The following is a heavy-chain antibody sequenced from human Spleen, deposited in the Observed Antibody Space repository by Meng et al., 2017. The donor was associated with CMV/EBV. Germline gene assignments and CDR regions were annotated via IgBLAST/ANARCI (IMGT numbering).Heavy chain of an antibody. Sequence: ASGFTVSSNYMGWVRQAPGKGLEWVSVIYSGGSTYYADSVKGRFTISRDNSKNTLYLQMNSLRAEDTAVYYCARVAARYYYYGMDVWGQGTTVTVSS. CDR1: GFTVSSNY. CDR2: IYSGGST. J-gene: IGHJ6*02. D-gene: IGHD6-13*01. V-gene: IGHV3-66*02. CDR3: ARVAARYYYYGMDV.